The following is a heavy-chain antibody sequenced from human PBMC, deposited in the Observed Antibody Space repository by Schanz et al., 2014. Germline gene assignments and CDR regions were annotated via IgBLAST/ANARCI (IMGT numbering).Heavy chain of an antibody. CDR1: GITFSSHS. Sequence: EVHLVESGGGLVQPGGSLRLSCAASGITFSSHSFNWVRQAPGKGLEWISYITYNGGTIYYADSVKGRFTISRDNAKISLYLERNSLTAEDSALYYCARDRRNADLDYWGQGTLVTVSS. CDR2: ITYNGGTI. CDR3: ARDRRNADLDY. D-gene: IGHD1-1*01. J-gene: IGHJ4*02. V-gene: IGHV3-48*01.